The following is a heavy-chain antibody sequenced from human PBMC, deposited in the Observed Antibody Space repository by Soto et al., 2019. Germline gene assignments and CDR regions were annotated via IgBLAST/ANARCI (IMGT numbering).Heavy chain of an antibody. V-gene: IGHV1-2*04. Sequence: ASVKVSCKASGYTFTGYYMHWVRQAPGQGLEWMGWINPNSGGTNYAQKFQGWVTMTRDTSISTAYMELSRLRSDDTAVYYCAGDWGMVRGVFAFWGQGTLVPGSS. CDR3: AGDWGMVRGVFAF. D-gene: IGHD3-10*01. CDR2: INPNSGGT. J-gene: IGHJ4*02. CDR1: GYTFTGYY.